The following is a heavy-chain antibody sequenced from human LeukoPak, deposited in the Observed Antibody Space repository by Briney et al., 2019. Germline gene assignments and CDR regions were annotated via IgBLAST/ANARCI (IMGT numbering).Heavy chain of an antibody. Sequence: SETLSLTCAVYGVSFSGYYWSWIRQPPGTGLEWIGEINHSGSTNYNPSLKSRVTISVDTSKNQFSLKLSSVTAADTAVYYCAGSMVRGVIGSGGIDYWGQGTLVTVSS. CDR3: AGSMVRGVIGSGGIDY. CDR2: INHSGST. V-gene: IGHV4-34*01. J-gene: IGHJ4*02. CDR1: GVSFSGYY. D-gene: IGHD3-10*01.